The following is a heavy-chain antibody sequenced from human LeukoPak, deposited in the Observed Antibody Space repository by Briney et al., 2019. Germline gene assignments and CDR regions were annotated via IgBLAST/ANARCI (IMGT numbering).Heavy chain of an antibody. CDR3: ARGYYYYGSAHWFDP. Sequence: SETLSLTCAVYGGSFSGYYWSWIRQPPGKGLEWIGEINHSGSTNYNPSLKSRVTISVDTSKNQFSLKLSSVTAADTAVYYCARGYYYYGSAHWFDPWGQGTPVTVSS. V-gene: IGHV4-34*01. CDR1: GGSFSGYY. CDR2: INHSGST. J-gene: IGHJ5*02. D-gene: IGHD3-10*01.